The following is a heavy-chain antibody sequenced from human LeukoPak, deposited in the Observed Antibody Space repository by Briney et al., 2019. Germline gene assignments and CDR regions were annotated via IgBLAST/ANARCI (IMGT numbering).Heavy chain of an antibody. CDR1: GGSFSGYY. CDR3: ARGGGRGFGY. V-gene: IGHV4-34*01. CDR2: INHSGST. D-gene: IGHD3-16*01. J-gene: IGHJ4*02. Sequence: SETLSLTCAVYGGSFSGYYWSWIRQPPGKGLEWIREINHSGSTNYNPSLKSRVTISVDTSKNQFSLKLSSVTAADTAVYYCARGGGRGFGYWGQGTLVTVSS.